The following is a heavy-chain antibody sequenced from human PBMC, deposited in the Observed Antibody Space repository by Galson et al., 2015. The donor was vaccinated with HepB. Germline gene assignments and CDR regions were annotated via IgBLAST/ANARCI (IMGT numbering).Heavy chain of an antibody. V-gene: IGHV1-46*02. D-gene: IGHD3-10*01. Sequence: SGYTFNNFYMHWVRQAPGQGLEWMGVFNPSAAGTGYAQKFQGRVTMTRDTSTSTVYMELGSLRSEDTAVYYCARESESPGTYYNGQKDYYYYYGMDVWGQGTTVIVSS. CDR2: FNPSAAGT. CDR1: GYTFNNFY. J-gene: IGHJ6*02. CDR3: ARESESPGTYYNGQKDYYYYYGMDV.